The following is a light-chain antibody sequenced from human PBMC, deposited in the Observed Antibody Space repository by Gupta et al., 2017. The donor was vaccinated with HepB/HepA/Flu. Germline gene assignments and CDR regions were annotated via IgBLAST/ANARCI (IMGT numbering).Light chain of an antibody. CDR1: QSVLYSSNNKNY. CDR2: WAS. Sequence: DIVMTQSPDSLAVSLGERATINCKSSQSVLYSSNNKNYLAWYQQKAGQPPNLLIYWASTRESGVPDRFSGSGSGTDFTLTISNLQAEDVAVYYCQQYYNTPITFGQGTRLEIK. V-gene: IGKV4-1*01. J-gene: IGKJ5*01. CDR3: QQYYNTPIT.